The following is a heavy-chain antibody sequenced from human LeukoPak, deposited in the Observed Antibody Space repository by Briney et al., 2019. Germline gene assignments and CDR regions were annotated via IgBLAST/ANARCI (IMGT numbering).Heavy chain of an antibody. CDR3: ARHQIYDPLYYHYYGMDV. D-gene: IGHD5/OR15-5a*01. Sequence: PSETLSLTCTVSGGSISSYYWSWIRHPPPQGLEWIGYIYYSESTNYNPSLKSRITISVDTSKNQYSLTLSSVNAADPDVYYCARHQIYDPLYYHYYGMDVWGQGTTVTVSS. J-gene: IGHJ6*02. CDR2: IYYSEST. CDR1: GGSISSYY. V-gene: IGHV4-59*08.